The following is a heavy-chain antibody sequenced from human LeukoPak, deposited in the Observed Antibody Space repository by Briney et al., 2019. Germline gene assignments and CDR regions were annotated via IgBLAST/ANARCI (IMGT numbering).Heavy chain of an antibody. CDR1: GGSFSGCY. CDR2: INHSGST. D-gene: IGHD3-10*01. J-gene: IGHJ3*01. Sequence: SETLSLTSAVYGGSFSGCYWSWIRQPPGKGLEWIGEINHSGSTNYNPSLKSRVTISVDTSKNQFSLKLSSVTAADTAVYYCAGGYDISIIRGVNFYVWGDGTLVTVSS. V-gene: IGHV4-34*01. CDR3: AGGYDISIIRGVNFYV.